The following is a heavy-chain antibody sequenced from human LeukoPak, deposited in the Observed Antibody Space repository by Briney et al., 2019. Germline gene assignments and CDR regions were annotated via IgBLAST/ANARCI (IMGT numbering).Heavy chain of an antibody. Sequence: GGSLRLSCAASGFTFTNYWMTWVRQAPGKGLEFVANINQDESVKNYVDSVKGRFTISRDNAENSLHLQMNSLRVEDTAVYYCARYPGSSAFDYWGQGTLVTVPS. CDR1: GFTFTNYW. J-gene: IGHJ4*02. D-gene: IGHD5/OR15-5a*01. V-gene: IGHV3-7*01. CDR3: ARYPGSSAFDY. CDR2: INQDESVK.